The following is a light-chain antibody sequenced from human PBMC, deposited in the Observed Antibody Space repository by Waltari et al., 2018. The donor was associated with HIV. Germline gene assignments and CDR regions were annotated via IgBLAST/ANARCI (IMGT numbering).Light chain of an antibody. Sequence: QSALTQPASMSGSPGPSITISCTGSSLDIGLYDFFSWYNHLPNTAPQLIIYGVNRRPPGVTSRFSASKSGDVASLTISGLQPEDEADYYCTSHTLTRILLFGGGTRLTVL. V-gene: IGLV2-14*01. CDR2: GVN. J-gene: IGLJ3*02. CDR1: SLDIGLYDF. CDR3: TSHTLTRILL.